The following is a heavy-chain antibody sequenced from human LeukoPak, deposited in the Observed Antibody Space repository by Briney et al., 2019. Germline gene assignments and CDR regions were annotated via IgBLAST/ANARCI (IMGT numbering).Heavy chain of an antibody. Sequence: SETLSLTCAISGDSVSSDTSAWNWFRQSPSRGLEWLGRTYYRSRWYYDYAVSVKSRIAIKPDTSKNQFSLQLNSVTPEDTAVYYCARGGSGSYYDYFDYWGQGTLVTVSS. D-gene: IGHD3-10*01. J-gene: IGHJ4*02. V-gene: IGHV6-1*01. CDR1: GDSVSSDTSA. CDR2: TYYRSRWYY. CDR3: ARGGSGSYYDYFDY.